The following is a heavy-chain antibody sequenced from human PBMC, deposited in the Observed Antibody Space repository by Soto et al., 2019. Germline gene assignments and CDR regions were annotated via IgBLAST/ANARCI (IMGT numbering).Heavy chain of an antibody. Sequence: EVQLVESGGGVVQPGGSLRLSCAASGFTFSEYRMHWVRQAPGKGLVWVAHISTDGSSTYYADSVKGRFTISRDNAKNTLYLQMDNLRVEDTAIYYCARGGRTSWYEFPVWGQGTLVTVSS. D-gene: IGHD6-13*01. CDR2: ISTDGSST. CDR3: ARGGRTSWYEFPV. V-gene: IGHV3-74*01. CDR1: GFTFSEYR. J-gene: IGHJ4*02.